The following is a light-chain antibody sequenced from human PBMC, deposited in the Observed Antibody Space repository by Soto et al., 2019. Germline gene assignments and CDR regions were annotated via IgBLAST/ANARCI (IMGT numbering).Light chain of an antibody. CDR1: DSDIGSHNY. J-gene: IGLJ1*01. V-gene: IGLV2-14*01. CDR3: SSYSRSSTLRV. CDR2: EVS. Sequence: QSVLTQPASLSGSPGQSITISFTGTDSDIGSHNYVSWYQQHPGKAPKLMIFEVSNRPSGVSNRFSGSKSGSTASLTISGLQTEDEADYYCSSYSRSSTLRVFGSGTKVTVL.